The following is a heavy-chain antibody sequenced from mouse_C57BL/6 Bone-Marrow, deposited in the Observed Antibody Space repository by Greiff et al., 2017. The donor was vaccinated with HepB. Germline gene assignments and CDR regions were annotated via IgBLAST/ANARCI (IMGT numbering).Heavy chain of an antibody. V-gene: IGHV5-16*01. CDR2: INYDGSST. CDR3: ARDRPLYYGSSYWYFDV. CDR1: GFTFSDYY. D-gene: IGHD1-1*01. J-gene: IGHJ1*03. Sequence: EVKLVESEGGLVQPGSSMKLSCTASGFTFSDYYMAWVRQVPEKGLEWVANINYDGSSTYYLDSLKSRFIISRDNAKNILYLQMSSLKSEDTATYYCARDRPLYYGSSYWYFDVWGTGTTVTVSS.